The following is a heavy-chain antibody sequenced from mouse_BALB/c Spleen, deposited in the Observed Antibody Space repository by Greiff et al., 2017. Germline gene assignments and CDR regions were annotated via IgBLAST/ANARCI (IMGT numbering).Heavy chain of an antibody. Sequence: QVQLQQPGAELVMPGASVKMSCKASGYTFTDYWMHWVKQRPGQGLEWIGAIDTSDSYTSYNQKFKGKATLTVDESSSTAYMQLSSLTSEDSAVYYCAGGPYGQDYWGQGTSVTVSS. CDR2: IDTSDSYT. D-gene: IGHD1-1*02. V-gene: IGHV1-69*01. CDR3: AGGPYGQDY. J-gene: IGHJ4*01. CDR1: GYTFTDYW.